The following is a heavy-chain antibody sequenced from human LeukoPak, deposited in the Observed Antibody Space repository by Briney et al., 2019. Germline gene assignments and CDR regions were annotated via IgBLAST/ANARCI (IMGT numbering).Heavy chain of an antibody. CDR1: GFTFSSYG. V-gene: IGHV3-33*06. CDR3: AKPGPYYYYMDV. CDR2: IWYDGSNK. J-gene: IGHJ6*03. Sequence: GRSLRLSCAASGFTFSSYGMHWVRQAPGKGLGRVAVIWYDGSNKYYADSVKGRFTISRDNSKNTLYLQMNSLRAEDTAVYYCAKPGPYYYYMDVWGKGTTVTVSS.